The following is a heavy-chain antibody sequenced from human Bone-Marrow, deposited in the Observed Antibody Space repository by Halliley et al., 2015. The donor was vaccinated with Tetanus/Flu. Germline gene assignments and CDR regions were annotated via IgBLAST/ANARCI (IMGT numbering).Heavy chain of an antibody. CDR1: GFTFSDSW. Sequence: SLRLSCAASGFTFSDSWMSWVRQTPGKGLEWVASIKPDGTEKYYVGSVKGRFTISRDNAESSLSLQMNSLKTEDTAMYYCARYRTSLNYWGPGTLVTVSS. J-gene: IGHJ4*01. D-gene: IGHD2-15*01. CDR3: ARYRTSLNY. V-gene: IGHV3-7*03. CDR2: IKPDGTEK.